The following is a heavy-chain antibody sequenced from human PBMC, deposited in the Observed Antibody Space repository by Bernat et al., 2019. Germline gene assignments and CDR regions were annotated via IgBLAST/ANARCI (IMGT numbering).Heavy chain of an antibody. D-gene: IGHD3-10*01. J-gene: IGHJ4*02. CDR2: IKTNTDGGTT. V-gene: IGHV3-15*07. CDR3: TTDCWMVRGVMCY. CDR1: GFTFSNAW. Sequence: EVQLVESGGGLVKPGGSLRLSCAASGFTFSNAWMNWVRQAPGKGLEWVGRIKTNTDGGTTDYAAPVKGRFTISRDDSKNTLYLQMNSLKTEDTAVYYCTTDCWMVRGVMCYWGQGTLVTVSS.